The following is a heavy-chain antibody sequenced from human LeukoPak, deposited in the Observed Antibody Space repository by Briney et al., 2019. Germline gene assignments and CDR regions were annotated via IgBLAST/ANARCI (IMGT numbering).Heavy chain of an antibody. Sequence: GGSLRLSCAASGFTFSSYGMHWVRQAPGKGLEWVAFIRYDGSNKYYADSVKGRFTISRDNSKNTLYLQMGSLRAEDMAVYYCAKDVATKIVVAGPIDYWGQGTLVTVSS. CDR2: IRYDGSNK. D-gene: IGHD3-22*01. V-gene: IGHV3-30*02. CDR3: AKDVATKIVVAGPIDY. CDR1: GFTFSSYG. J-gene: IGHJ4*02.